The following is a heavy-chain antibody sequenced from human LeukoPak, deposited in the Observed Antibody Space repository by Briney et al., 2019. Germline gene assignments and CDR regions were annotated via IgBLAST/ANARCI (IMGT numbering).Heavy chain of an antibody. CDR3: AREDGDYWFDP. D-gene: IGHD4-17*01. CDR1: GGSISSGDYY. Sequence: SQTLSLTCTVSGGSISSGDYYWSWIRQPPGKGLEWIGYIYYSESTYYNPSLKSRVTISVDTSKNQFSLKLSSVTAADTAVYYCAREDGDYWFDPWGQGTLVTVSS. V-gene: IGHV4-30-4*08. J-gene: IGHJ5*02. CDR2: IYYSEST.